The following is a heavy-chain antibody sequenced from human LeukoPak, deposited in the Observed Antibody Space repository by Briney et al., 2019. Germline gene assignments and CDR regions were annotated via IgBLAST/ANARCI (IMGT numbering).Heavy chain of an antibody. V-gene: IGHV1-69*13. CDR3: ARDHKQLNRYSSWEDWFDP. CDR2: IIPIFGTA. D-gene: IGHD6-13*01. Sequence: PSANDSCKASGGTFSSYAISWVRQAPGQGLEWMGGIIPIFGTANYAQKFQGRVTITADESTSTAHKELSSLRSEDTAVYYCARDHKQLNRYSSWEDWFDPWGQGTLVTVSS. J-gene: IGHJ5*02. CDR1: GGTFSSYA.